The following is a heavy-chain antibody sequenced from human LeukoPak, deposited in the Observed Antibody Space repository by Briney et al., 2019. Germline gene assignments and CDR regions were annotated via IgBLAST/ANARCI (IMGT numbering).Heavy chain of an antibody. J-gene: IGHJ4*02. D-gene: IGHD6-13*01. CDR2: ISGSGGST. Sequence: GGSLRLSCAASGFTFSRFAMSWVRQAPGKGLEWDSAISGSGGSTYYADSVKGRFTISRDNSKNTLYLQMNSLRAEDTAVYYCAKSPHGSWWYYFDYWGQGTLVTVSS. CDR3: AKSPHGSWWYYFDY. CDR1: GFTFSRFA. V-gene: IGHV3-23*01.